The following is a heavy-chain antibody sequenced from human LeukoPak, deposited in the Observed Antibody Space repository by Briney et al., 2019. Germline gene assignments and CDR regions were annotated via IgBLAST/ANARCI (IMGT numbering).Heavy chain of an antibody. V-gene: IGHV4-59*01. CDR2: MQSTGNS. CDR3: VRNAGDY. J-gene: IGHJ4*02. D-gene: IGHD6-13*01. CDR1: GGSISTYH. Sequence: SETLSLTCSVSGGSISTYHWNWIRKPPGRGLEWIGYMQSTGNSKYSPSLKSRVAIFVDTSKNQVVLNLNSVTAADTAVCYCVRNAGDYWGQGTLVTVSS.